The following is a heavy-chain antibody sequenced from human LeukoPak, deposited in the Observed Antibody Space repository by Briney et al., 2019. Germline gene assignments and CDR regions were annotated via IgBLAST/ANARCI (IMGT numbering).Heavy chain of an antibody. D-gene: IGHD3-22*01. CDR2: VSGPGTTT. V-gene: IGHV3-23*01. Sequence: GGSLRLSCEASGFTFINYPMNWVRQTPEKGLERVSTVSGPGTTTYYADSVKGRFTVSRDNSKNTVFLQMDSLRAEDTAVYYCATRRSGNYFATFDYWGQGILVTVSS. J-gene: IGHJ4*02. CDR1: GFTFINYP. CDR3: ATRRSGNYFATFDY.